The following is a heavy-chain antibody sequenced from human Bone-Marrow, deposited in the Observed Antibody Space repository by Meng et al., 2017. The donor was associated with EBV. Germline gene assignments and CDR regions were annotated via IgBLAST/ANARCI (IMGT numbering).Heavy chain of an antibody. J-gene: IGHJ4*02. V-gene: IGHV1-69*01. CDR2: IIPIFGTA. CDR3: ASATNTAMVPTLTY. D-gene: IGHD5-18*01. CDR1: GVTFSSYA. Sequence: QVQLVQSGADGKKPGSSVEVACKASGVTFSSYAISWVRQAPGQGLEWMGGIIPIFGTANYAQKFQGRVTITADESTSTAYMELSSLRSEDTAVYYCASATNTAMVPTLTYWGQGTLVTVSS.